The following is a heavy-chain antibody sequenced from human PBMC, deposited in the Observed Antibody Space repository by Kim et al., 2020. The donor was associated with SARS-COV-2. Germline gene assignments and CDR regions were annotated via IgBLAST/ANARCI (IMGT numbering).Heavy chain of an antibody. D-gene: IGHD4-17*01. J-gene: IGHJ4*02. V-gene: IGHV2-5*01. CDR3: AHSQDGDAMIYFDY. Sequence: SPPLKSRLTITKDTSKNQVVLTMTNMDPVDTATYYCAHSQDGDAMIYFDYWGQGTLVTVSS.